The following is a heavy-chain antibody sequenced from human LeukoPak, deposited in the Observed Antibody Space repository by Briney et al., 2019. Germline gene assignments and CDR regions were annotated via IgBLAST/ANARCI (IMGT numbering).Heavy chain of an antibody. CDR1: GGSISSYY. Sequence: PSETLSLTCTVSGGSISSYYWSWIRQPAGKGLEWIGRIYTSGSTNYNPSLKSRVTISVDKSKNQFSLKLSSVTAADTAVHYCARGLVVPAALGYYYYMDVWGKGTTVTVSS. J-gene: IGHJ6*03. CDR3: ARGLVVPAALGYYYYMDV. V-gene: IGHV4-4*07. D-gene: IGHD2-2*01. CDR2: IYTSGST.